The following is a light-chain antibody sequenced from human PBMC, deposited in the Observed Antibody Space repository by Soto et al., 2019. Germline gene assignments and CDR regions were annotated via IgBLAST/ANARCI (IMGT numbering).Light chain of an antibody. Sequence: QSARPQPASVSWSPGQSITISCTGTVGLVSWYQQHPGKVPKLIIYDDTKRPSGVSSRFSGSKSGNTASLTISGLQTEDEADYYCCLYVGGRTYLFGTGTRSPS. CDR1: VGL. J-gene: IGLJ1*01. CDR3: CLYVGGRTYL. CDR2: DDT. V-gene: IGLV2-23*01.